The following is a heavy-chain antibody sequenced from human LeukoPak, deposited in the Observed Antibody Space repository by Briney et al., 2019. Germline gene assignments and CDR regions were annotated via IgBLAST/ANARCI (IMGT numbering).Heavy chain of an antibody. Sequence: PSETLSLTCTVSGGSISSGGYYWSWIRQPPGKGLEWIGYIYHSGSTYYNPSLKSRVTISVDTSKNQFPLRLSSVTAADTAVYYCARHPKQQDSWRFDYWGQGTLVTVSS. J-gene: IGHJ4*02. V-gene: IGHV4-30-2*03. CDR2: IYHSGST. CDR1: GGSISSGGYY. CDR3: ARHPKQQDSWRFDY. D-gene: IGHD6-13*01.